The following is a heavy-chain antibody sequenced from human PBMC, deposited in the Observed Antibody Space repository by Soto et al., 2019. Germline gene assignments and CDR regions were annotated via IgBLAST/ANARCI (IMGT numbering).Heavy chain of an antibody. CDR1: PFTFSSYW. Sequence: GGSLRLSCAASPFTFSSYWMHWVRQAPGKGLVWVSRINSDGSSTSYGDSVKGRFTISRDNAKNTLYLQMNSLRAEDTAVYYCARAPYYGSGSYYIDWGQGTLVTVSS. V-gene: IGHV3-74*01. D-gene: IGHD3-10*01. CDR2: INSDGSST. J-gene: IGHJ4*02. CDR3: ARAPYYGSGSYYID.